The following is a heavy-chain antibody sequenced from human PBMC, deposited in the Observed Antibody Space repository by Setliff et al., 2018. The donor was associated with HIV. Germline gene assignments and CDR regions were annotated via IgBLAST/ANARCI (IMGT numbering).Heavy chain of an antibody. CDR1: GFTFSTYS. J-gene: IGHJ4*02. CDR2: IGGAYDGNT. Sequence: GGSLRLSCAASGFTFSTYSMVWVRQAPGKGLEWVSGIGGAYDGNTYHLDSVKGRFTIFRENSKNILYLQMSNLRAEDTALYYCAKVMITTTWAFDFWGQGTPVTVSS. D-gene: IGHD1-26*01. V-gene: IGHV3-23*01. CDR3: AKVMITTTWAFDF.